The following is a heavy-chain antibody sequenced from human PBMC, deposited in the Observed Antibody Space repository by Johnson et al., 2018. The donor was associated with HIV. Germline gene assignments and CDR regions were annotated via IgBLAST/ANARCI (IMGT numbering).Heavy chain of an antibody. J-gene: IGHJ3*02. CDR3: ARAYSEGVFDI. CDR1: GFTFSSYG. D-gene: IGHD5-12*01. V-gene: IGHV3-30*03. Sequence: QVQLVESGGGLIQPGGSLRLSCAASGFTFSSYGMHWVRQAPGKGLEWVAVISYDGGNNYYADSVKGRFTISRDNSKNTLYLQRNSLRAEDTAVYYCARAYSEGVFDIWGQGTMVTVSA. CDR2: ISYDGGNN.